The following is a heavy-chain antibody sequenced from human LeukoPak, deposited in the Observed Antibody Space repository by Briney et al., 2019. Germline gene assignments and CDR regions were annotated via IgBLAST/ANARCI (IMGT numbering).Heavy chain of an antibody. CDR3: ARGPPNWGYDY. J-gene: IGHJ4*02. CDR2: MSPNSGNT. V-gene: IGHV1-8*01. Sequence: ASVKVSCKASGYTFTSYDFNWVRQATGQGLEWMGWMSPNSGNTGYAQKFQGRVTMTRNTSMSTAYMELSSLRSEDTAVYYCARGPPNWGYDYWGQGILVTVSS. CDR1: GYTFTSYD. D-gene: IGHD7-27*01.